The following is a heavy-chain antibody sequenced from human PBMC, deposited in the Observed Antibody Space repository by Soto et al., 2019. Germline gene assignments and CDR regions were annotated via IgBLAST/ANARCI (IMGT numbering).Heavy chain of an antibody. V-gene: IGHV4-34*01. CDR2: FNHGGST. Sequence: QVQLQQWGAGLLKPSETLSLTCAVYGGSFSGYYWSWIRQPPGKGLRWLGEFNHGGSTNYNQSLKSRVTVSVDTSKNQFSLKLSSVTAADTAVYYCARTAKKTHPYGLGNGWYFDYWGQGTLVTVSS. CDR3: ARTAKKTHPYGLGNGWYFDY. CDR1: GGSFSGYY. J-gene: IGHJ4*02. D-gene: IGHD3-16*01.